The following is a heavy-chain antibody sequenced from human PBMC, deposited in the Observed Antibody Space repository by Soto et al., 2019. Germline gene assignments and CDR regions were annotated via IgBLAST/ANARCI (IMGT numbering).Heavy chain of an antibody. V-gene: IGHV1-69*04. CDR1: GGTFSSYT. J-gene: IGHJ5*02. CDR2: IIPILGIA. D-gene: IGHD2-15*01. Sequence: SVKVSCKASGGTFSSYTISWVRQAPGQGLEWMGRIIPILGIANYAQKFQGRVTITADKSTSTAYMELSSLRSEDTAVYYCAIDRVCSGGSCYSEVNWFDPWGQGTQVTVSS. CDR3: AIDRVCSGGSCYSEVNWFDP.